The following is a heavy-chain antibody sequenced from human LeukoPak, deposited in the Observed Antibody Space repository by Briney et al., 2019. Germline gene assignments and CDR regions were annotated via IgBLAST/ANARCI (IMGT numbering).Heavy chain of an antibody. CDR1: GDSVSSNSAA. CDR2: TYYRSKWYN. CDR3: ARAFGRSGSRTYNWFDP. J-gene: IGHJ5*02. D-gene: IGHD1-26*01. Sequence: SQTLSLTCAISGDSVSSNSAAWNWIRQSPSGGLEWLGRTYYRSKWYNDYAVSVKSRITINPDTSKNQFSLQLNSVTPEDTAVYYCARAFGRSGSRTYNWFDPWGQGTLVTVSS. V-gene: IGHV6-1*01.